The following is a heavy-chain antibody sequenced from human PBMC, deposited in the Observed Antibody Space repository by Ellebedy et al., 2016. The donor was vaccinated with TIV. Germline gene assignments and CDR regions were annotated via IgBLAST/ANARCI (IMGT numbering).Heavy chain of an antibody. D-gene: IGHD3-10*01. V-gene: IGHV3-30*03. Sequence: GESLKISXAASGFTFINCGMHWVRQAPGKGLEWVAVTTYGGGDKYYADSVKGRFTISRDNSKNTLYLQMNSLRAEDTAVYYCARDAAHSAPFDSWGQGTLVTVSS. CDR1: GFTFINCG. CDR3: ARDAAHSAPFDS. CDR2: TTYGGGDK. J-gene: IGHJ4*02.